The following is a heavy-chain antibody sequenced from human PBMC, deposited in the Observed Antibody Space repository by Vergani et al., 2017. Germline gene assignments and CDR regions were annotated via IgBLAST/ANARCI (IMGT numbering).Heavy chain of an antibody. Sequence: QLQLQQSGPGLVKPSETLSLTCTVSGYSISTSNYYWGWIRQPPGKGLEWIGNIYYTGSTYYNPSLKSRVTISVDTSKDHFSLQLSSVTATDTAVYYCASGKYYSDSTSHFRGRYFDVWGRGTLVTVPS. CDR1: GYSISTSNYY. CDR3: ASGKYYSDSTSHFRGRYFDV. J-gene: IGHJ2*01. D-gene: IGHD3-16*01. CDR2: IYYTGST. V-gene: IGHV4-39*02.